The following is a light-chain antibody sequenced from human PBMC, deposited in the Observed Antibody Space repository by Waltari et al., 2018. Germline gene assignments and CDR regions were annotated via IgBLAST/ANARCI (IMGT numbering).Light chain of an antibody. CDR2: DAS. Sequence: EIVLTQPPATLSLSPGQSATLSCRASQRFSINVGWYEQNLGKPPRLLIYDASHRATGIPARFSASGSGTDFTLTISGLEPEDFALYFCQQTSSWPLTFGGGTKVEFK. CDR3: QQTSSWPLT. CDR1: QRFSIN. J-gene: IGKJ4*01. V-gene: IGKV3-11*01.